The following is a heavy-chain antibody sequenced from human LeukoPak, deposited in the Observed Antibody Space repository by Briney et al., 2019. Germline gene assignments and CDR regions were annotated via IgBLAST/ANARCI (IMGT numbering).Heavy chain of an antibody. CDR1: GFTFGGYG. CDR2: IAYDGSRA. V-gene: IGHV3-33*01. J-gene: IGHJ4*02. D-gene: IGHD1-14*01. Sequence: PGRSLRLSCAGSGFTFGGYGMHWIRQTPGKGLEWVAVIAYDGSRAFYADSVKGRFTISRDNSKNTMSVQMDDLRAEDTAVYYCTRYNNDHFDYWGQGTLVTVSS. CDR3: TRYNNDHFDY.